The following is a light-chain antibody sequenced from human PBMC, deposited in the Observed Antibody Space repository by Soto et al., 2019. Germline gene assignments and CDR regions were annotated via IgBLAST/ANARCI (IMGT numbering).Light chain of an antibody. Sequence: QSALTQPASVSGSPGQSITISCTGTSSDIGGYNFVSWYHQHPGKAPKLMIYEVSNRPSGVSDRFSGSKSGNTASLTIPGLQAEDEADYYCSSFRSGTTIFGTGTKSPS. CDR1: SSDIGGYNF. CDR3: SSFRSGTTI. V-gene: IGLV2-14*01. CDR2: EVS. J-gene: IGLJ1*01.